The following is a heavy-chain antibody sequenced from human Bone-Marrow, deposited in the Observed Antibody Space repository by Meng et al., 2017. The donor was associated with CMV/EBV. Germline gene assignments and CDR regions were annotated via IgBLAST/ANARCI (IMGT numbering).Heavy chain of an antibody. CDR1: GGSISSYY. CDR3: ARIKYSSSLSVYYYYGMDV. V-gene: IGHV4-59*01. D-gene: IGHD6-6*01. CDR2: IYYSGST. Sequence: SETLSLTCTVSGGSISSYYWSWIRQPPGKGLEWIGYIYYSGSTNYNPSLKSRVTISVDTSKNQFSLKLSSVTAADMAVYYCARIKYSSSLSVYYYYGMDVWGQGTTVTVSS. J-gene: IGHJ6*02.